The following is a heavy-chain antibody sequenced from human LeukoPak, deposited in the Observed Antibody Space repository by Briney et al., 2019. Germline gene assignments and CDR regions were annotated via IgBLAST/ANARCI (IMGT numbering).Heavy chain of an antibody. D-gene: IGHD4-23*01. Sequence: SQTLSLTCTVSGGSISRGGYYWSWIRQPPGKGLEWIGEINHSGSTNYNPSLKSRVTISVDTSKNQFSLKLSSVTAADTAVYYCARDEERWYDYWGQGTLVTASS. CDR3: ARDEERWYDY. J-gene: IGHJ4*02. V-gene: IGHV4-30-2*01. CDR2: INHSGST. CDR1: GGSISRGGYY.